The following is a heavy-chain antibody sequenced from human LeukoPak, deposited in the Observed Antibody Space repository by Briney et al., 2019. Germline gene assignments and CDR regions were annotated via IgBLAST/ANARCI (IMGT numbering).Heavy chain of an antibody. Sequence: GGSLRLSCAASGFTFSSYAIHWVRQAPGKGLEWVSVIYSGGSTYYADSVKGRFTISRDNSKNTLYLQMNSLRAEDTAVYYCASSDCSGGSCYSDAFDIWGQGTMVTVSS. CDR2: IYSGGST. J-gene: IGHJ3*02. CDR3: ASSDCSGGSCYSDAFDI. CDR1: GFTFSSYA. V-gene: IGHV3-66*01. D-gene: IGHD2-15*01.